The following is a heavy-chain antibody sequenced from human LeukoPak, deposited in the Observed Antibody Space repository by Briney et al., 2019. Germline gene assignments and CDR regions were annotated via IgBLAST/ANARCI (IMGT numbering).Heavy chain of an antibody. V-gene: IGHV1-69*05. D-gene: IGHD5-18*01. CDR1: GGTFSSYA. CDR3: ARESGYSYGLYYFDY. J-gene: IGHJ4*02. CDR2: IIPIFGTA. Sequence: ASVKVSCKASGGTFSSYAISGVRQAPGQGLEWMGRIIPIFGTANYAQKFQGRGTITTDESTSTAYMELSSLRSEETAVYYCARESGYSYGLYYFDYWGQGTLVTVSS.